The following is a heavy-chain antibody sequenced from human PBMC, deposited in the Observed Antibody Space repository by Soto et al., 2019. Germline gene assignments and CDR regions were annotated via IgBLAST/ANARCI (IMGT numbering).Heavy chain of an antibody. CDR2: ISGSDGKT. Sequence: EVQLLESGGGLVRPGGSLRLSCTASGFSFSSYALSWVRQAPGKGLEWVSTISGSDGKTYYTDSVKGRFSTSRDTSKTTLYIDMTSLRVEDTAVYYCARWSFLDYWGQGTRVTVS. V-gene: IGHV3-23*01. CDR1: GFSFSSYA. CDR3: ARWSFLDY. D-gene: IGHD3-10*01. J-gene: IGHJ4*02.